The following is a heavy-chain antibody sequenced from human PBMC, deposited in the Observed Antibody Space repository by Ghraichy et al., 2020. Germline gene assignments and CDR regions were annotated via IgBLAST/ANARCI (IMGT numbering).Heavy chain of an antibody. CDR1: GGTFSSYA. J-gene: IGHJ5*02. Sequence: SVKVSCKASGGTFSSYAISWVRQAPGQGLEWMGRIIPILGIANYAQKFQGRVTITADKSTSTAYMELSSLRSEDTAVYYCANYDFWSGYYQRGYDWFDPWGQGTLVTVSS. CDR2: IIPILGIA. D-gene: IGHD3-3*01. CDR3: ANYDFWSGYYQRGYDWFDP. V-gene: IGHV1-69*04.